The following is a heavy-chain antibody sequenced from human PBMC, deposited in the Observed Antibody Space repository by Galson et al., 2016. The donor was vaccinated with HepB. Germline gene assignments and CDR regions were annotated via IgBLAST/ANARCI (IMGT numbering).Heavy chain of an antibody. D-gene: IGHD3-9*01. CDR2: SGSGGPT. J-gene: IGHJ4*02. V-gene: IGHV3-23*01. Sequence: SLRLSCAASGFTFSSYAMSWVRQAPGKGLEWVSSSGSGGPTYYADSVKGRFTISRDNSKNTLFLQRHSRRAHDTAVYYCAKSVLEYDILTGYYRRLAEYWGQGTLVTVSS. CDR1: GFTFSSYA. CDR3: AKSVLEYDILTGYYRRLAEY.